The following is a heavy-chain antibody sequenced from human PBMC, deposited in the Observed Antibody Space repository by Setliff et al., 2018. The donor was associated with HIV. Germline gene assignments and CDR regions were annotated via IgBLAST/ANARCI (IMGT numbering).Heavy chain of an antibody. Sequence: ASVKVSCKASGYTFTSYAMHWVRQAPGQRLEWMGWINAGNGNTKYSQKFQGRVTMTSDTSANTVYMELSSLRSEDTAVYYCARGVYGDYEDYWGQGTLVTVS. J-gene: IGHJ4*02. CDR2: INAGNGNT. D-gene: IGHD4-17*01. CDR3: ARGVYGDYEDY. V-gene: IGHV1-3*01. CDR1: GYTFTSYA.